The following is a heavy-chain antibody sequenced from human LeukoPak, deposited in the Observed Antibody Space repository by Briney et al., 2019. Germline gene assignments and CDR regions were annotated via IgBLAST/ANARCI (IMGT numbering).Heavy chain of an antibody. CDR2: IKQDGTEK. V-gene: IGHV3-7*03. CDR3: AKGGPVLRYFDWLGLDY. J-gene: IGHJ4*02. Sequence: GGSLRLSCAASGFTFTTYWMSWVRQAPGKGLEWVANIKQDGTEKYYVDSVKGRFTISRDNAKNSLYLQMNSLRAEDTAVYYCAKGGPVLRYFDWLGLDYWGQGTLVTVSS. CDR1: GFTFTTYW. D-gene: IGHD3-9*01.